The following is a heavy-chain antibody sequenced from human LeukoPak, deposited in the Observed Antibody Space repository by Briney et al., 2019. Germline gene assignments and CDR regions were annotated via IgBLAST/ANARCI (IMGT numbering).Heavy chain of an antibody. Sequence: PGGSLRLSCAASGFTFSRYWMSWDRQAPGKGLEWVANIKQDGSEKYYVDSVKGRFTISRDNAKNSLYLQMNSLRAEDTAVYYCAREGTYYDFWSGYYNNWFDPWGQGTLVTVSS. CDR2: IKQDGSEK. J-gene: IGHJ5*02. CDR1: GFTFSRYW. CDR3: AREGTYYDFWSGYYNNWFDP. V-gene: IGHV3-7*01. D-gene: IGHD3-3*01.